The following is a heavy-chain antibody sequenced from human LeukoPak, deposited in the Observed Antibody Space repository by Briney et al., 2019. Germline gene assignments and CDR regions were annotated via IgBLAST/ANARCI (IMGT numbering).Heavy chain of an antibody. CDR1: GFTFSSYS. Sequence: PGGSLRLSCATSGFTFSSYSMNWVRQAPGKGLEWVSYISSSSSTIYYADSVKGRFTISRDNAKNSLYLQMNSLRAEDTAVYYCASRASGGYYHMWSLWGRGTLVTVSS. CDR2: ISSSSSTI. J-gene: IGHJ2*01. V-gene: IGHV3-48*04. CDR3: ASRASGGYYHMWSL. D-gene: IGHD3-22*01.